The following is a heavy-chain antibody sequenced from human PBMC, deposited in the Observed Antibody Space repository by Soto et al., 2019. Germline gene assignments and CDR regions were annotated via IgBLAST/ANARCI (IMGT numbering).Heavy chain of an antibody. D-gene: IGHD3-16*01. CDR3: ARGEPYGEFAY. J-gene: IGHJ4*02. CDR2: IYYNGNT. V-gene: IGHV4-31*03. CDR1: GVSISSGGYY. Sequence: PSETLSLTCNVSGVSISSGGYYWSWIRQHPGKGLEWIGYIYYNGNTYYNPSLESRTTISRDTSKNQFSLKVTSVSAADTAVYYCARGEPYGEFAYWRQGTLVTVSS.